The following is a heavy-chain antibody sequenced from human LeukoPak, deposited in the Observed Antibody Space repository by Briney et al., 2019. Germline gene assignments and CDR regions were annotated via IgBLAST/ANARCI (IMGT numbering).Heavy chain of an antibody. CDR3: ATPLGIMWALDI. D-gene: IGHD7-27*01. V-gene: IGHV1-2*02. Sequence: ASVKVSCKASGYTFTGYYMHWVRQAPGQGLEWMGWINPNSGGTNYAQKFQGRVTMTRDTSISTAYMELSRLRSDDTAVYYCATPLGIMWALDIWGQGTMVTVSS. CDR2: INPNSGGT. CDR1: GYTFTGYY. J-gene: IGHJ3*02.